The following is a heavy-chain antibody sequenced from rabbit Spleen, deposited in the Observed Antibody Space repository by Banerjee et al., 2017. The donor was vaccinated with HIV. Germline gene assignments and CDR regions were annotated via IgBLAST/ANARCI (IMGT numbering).Heavy chain of an antibody. CDR2: ISTGSGST. CDR3: ARGYTSDARYLAL. D-gene: IGHD6-1*01. J-gene: IGHJ4*01. CDR1: GFSFSSSYW. V-gene: IGHV1S40*01. Sequence: QSLEESGGGLVKPGGTLTLTCTVSGFSFSSSYWMAWVRQAPGKGLEWIAFISTGSGSTYYASWAKGRFTISKTSSTTVTLQMTSLTAADTATYFCARGYTSDARYLALWGPGTLVTVS.